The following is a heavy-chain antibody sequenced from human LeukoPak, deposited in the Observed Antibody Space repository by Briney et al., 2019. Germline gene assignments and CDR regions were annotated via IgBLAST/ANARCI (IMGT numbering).Heavy chain of an antibody. CDR3: ASDTGYSSSWYFDY. Sequence: PGGSLRLSCAASGFTFSSYAMHWVRQAPGKGLEWVAVISYDGSNKYYADSVKGRFTISRDNSKNTLYLQMNSLRAEDTAVYYCASDTGYSSSWYFDYWGQGTLVTVSS. D-gene: IGHD6-13*01. V-gene: IGHV3-30*04. J-gene: IGHJ4*02. CDR1: GFTFSSYA. CDR2: ISYDGSNK.